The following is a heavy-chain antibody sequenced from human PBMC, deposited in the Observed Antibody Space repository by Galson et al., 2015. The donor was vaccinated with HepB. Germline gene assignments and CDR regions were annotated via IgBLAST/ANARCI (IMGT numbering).Heavy chain of an antibody. CDR3: ASPGGYSYGYDYYYYGMDV. D-gene: IGHD5-18*01. J-gene: IGHJ6*02. CDR2: IIPIFGTA. V-gene: IGHV1-69*13. Sequence: SVKVSCKASGGTFSSYAISWVRQAPGQGLEWMGGIIPIFGTANYAQKFQGRVTITADESTSTAYMELSSLRSEDTAVYYCASPGGYSYGYDYYYYGMDVWGQGTTVTVSS. CDR1: GGTFSSYA.